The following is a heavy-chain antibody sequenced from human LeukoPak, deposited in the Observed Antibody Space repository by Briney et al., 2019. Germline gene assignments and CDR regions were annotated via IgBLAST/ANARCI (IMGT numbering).Heavy chain of an antibody. CDR1: GYTFTSYY. Sequence: ASVKVSCKASGYTFTSYYMHWVRQAPGQGLEWMGIINPSGGSTSYAQKFQGRVTMTRDMSTSTVYMELSSLRSEDTAVYYCAKDFSVYYYDSRVLDYWGQGTLVTVSS. CDR3: AKDFSVYYYDSRVLDY. D-gene: IGHD3-22*01. CDR2: INPSGGST. V-gene: IGHV1-46*01. J-gene: IGHJ4*02.